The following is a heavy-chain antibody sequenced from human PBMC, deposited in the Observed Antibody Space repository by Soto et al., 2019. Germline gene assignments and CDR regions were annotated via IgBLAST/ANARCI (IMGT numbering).Heavy chain of an antibody. V-gene: IGHV2-26*01. D-gene: IGHD3-22*01. CDR1: GFSLSNPRMG. CDR2: IFSNDEK. Sequence: SGPTLVNPTDTLTLTCTVSGFSLSNPRMGVSWIRQPPGKALEWLAHIFSNDEKSYSTSLKSRLTISRDTSKSQVVLTMTNMDPVDTATYYCARIQRISMIVVSKPYFDYWGQGALVTVS. J-gene: IGHJ4*02. CDR3: ARIQRISMIVVSKPYFDY.